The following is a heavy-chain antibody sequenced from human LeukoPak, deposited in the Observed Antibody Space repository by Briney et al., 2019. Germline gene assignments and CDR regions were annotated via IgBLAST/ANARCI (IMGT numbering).Heavy chain of an antibody. CDR3: ARGYCSAGSCSRAPDS. V-gene: IGHV3-7*04. Sequence: PGGSLRLSCAASGFTFSRYWMTWVRQAPGKGLEWVANIKQDGSEKYHLDSVKGRFTISRDNAKNSMYLQMNSLRAEDSAVYYCARGYCSAGSCSRAPDSWGQGTLVTVSS. CDR2: IKQDGSEK. D-gene: IGHD2-15*01. J-gene: IGHJ5*01. CDR1: GFTFSRYW.